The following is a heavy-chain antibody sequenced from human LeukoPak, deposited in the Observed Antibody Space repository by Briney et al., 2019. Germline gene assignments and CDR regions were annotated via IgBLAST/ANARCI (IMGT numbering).Heavy chain of an antibody. D-gene: IGHD3-10*01. Sequence: GGSLRLSCAASGFTFSSYAMSWVRQAPGKGLEGVSAISGSGGSTYYADSVKGRFTISRDNSKNTLYLQMNSLRAEDTAVYYCAKDISVVWFGINMFHPWGQGTLVTVSS. J-gene: IGHJ5*02. CDR3: AKDISVVWFGINMFHP. CDR2: ISGSGGST. V-gene: IGHV3-23*01. CDR1: GFTFSSYA.